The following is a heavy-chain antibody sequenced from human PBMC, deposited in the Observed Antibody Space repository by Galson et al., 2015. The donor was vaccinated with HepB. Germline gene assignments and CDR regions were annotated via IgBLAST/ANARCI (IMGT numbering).Heavy chain of an antibody. CDR1: GFTFSSYA. D-gene: IGHD3-3*01. Sequence: SLRLSCAASGFTFSSYAMSWVRQAPGKGLEWVSGISGSGGSTYYADSVKGRFTISRDNSKNTLYLQMDSLRAEDTAVYYCAKGALEWLTNNWFDPWGQGTLVTVSS. V-gene: IGHV3-23*01. CDR2: ISGSGGST. CDR3: AKGALEWLTNNWFDP. J-gene: IGHJ5*02.